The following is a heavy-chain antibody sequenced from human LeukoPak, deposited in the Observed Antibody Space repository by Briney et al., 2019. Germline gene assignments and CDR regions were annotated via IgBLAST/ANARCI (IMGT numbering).Heavy chain of an antibody. CDR1: GYTFTNYY. CDR3: ARDVASSGYYWD. Sequence: ASVKVSCKTTGYTFTNYYMHWVRQAPGQGLEWMGIINPSGGSTSYAQKFQGRVTMTRDTSTSTVYMELSSLRSEDTAVYYCARDVASSGYYWDWGQGTLVTVSS. CDR2: INPSGGST. J-gene: IGHJ4*02. V-gene: IGHV1-46*01. D-gene: IGHD3-22*01.